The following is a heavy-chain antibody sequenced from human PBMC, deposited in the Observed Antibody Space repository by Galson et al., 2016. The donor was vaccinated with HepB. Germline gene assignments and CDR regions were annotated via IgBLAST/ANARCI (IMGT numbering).Heavy chain of an antibody. D-gene: IGHD6-13*01. CDR1: GGSISSGSYY. Sequence: TLSLTCSVSGGSISSGSYYWTWIRQPPGKGLEWIGYIYYSGSTNYNPSLKSRVTISVDTPKNQFSLKLNSMTAADTAVYYCARTGYGSSGFFFDYWGLGTLVTVSS. CDR2: IYYSGST. J-gene: IGHJ4*02. V-gene: IGHV4-31*03. CDR3: ARTGYGSSGFFFDY.